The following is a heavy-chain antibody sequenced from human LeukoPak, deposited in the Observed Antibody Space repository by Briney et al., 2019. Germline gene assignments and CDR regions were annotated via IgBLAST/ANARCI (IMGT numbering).Heavy chain of an antibody. D-gene: IGHD6-19*01. CDR3: AREAGIAVAASYFDY. CDR2: INHSGST. V-gene: IGHV4-34*01. CDR1: GGSFSGYY. J-gene: IGHJ4*02. Sequence: PSETLSLTCAVYGGSFSGYYWSWIRQPPGKGLEWLGEINHSGSTNYNPSLKSRVTISVDTPKNQFSLKLSSVTAADTAVYYCAREAGIAVAASYFDYWGQGTLVTVSS.